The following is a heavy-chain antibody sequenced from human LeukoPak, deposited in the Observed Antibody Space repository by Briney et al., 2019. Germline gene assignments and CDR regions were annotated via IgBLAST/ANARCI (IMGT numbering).Heavy chain of an antibody. D-gene: IGHD1-26*01. CDR2: IRSKAYGGTT. Sequence: GGSLRLSCTASGLTFCDYAMSWVRQAPGKGLEWVGFIRSKAYGGTTEYAASVKGRFTISRDDSKSIAYLQMNSLKTEDTAVYYCTRVDGGSYYSFDYWGQGTLVTVSS. CDR3: TRVDGGSYYSFDY. CDR1: GLTFCDYA. J-gene: IGHJ4*02. V-gene: IGHV3-49*04.